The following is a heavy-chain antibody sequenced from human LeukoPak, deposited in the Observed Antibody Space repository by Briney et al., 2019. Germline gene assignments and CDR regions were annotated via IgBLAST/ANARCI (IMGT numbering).Heavy chain of an antibody. Sequence: GGSLRLSCAASGFTFSSYAMSWVRQAPGKGLEWVSAISGSGGSTYYADSVKGRFTISRDNSKNTLYLQMNSLRAEDTAIYYCARDRWDHYFDPWGQGTLVTVSS. D-gene: IGHD1-26*01. J-gene: IGHJ5*02. CDR3: ARDRWDHYFDP. V-gene: IGHV3-23*01. CDR1: GFTFSSYA. CDR2: ISGSGGST.